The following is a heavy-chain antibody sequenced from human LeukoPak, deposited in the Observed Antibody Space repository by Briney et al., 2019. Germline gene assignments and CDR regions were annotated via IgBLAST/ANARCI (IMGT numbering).Heavy chain of an antibody. CDR3: ARSGYCSGGSCSYQYYYYYGMDV. CDR2: ISAYNGNT. D-gene: IGHD2-15*01. V-gene: IGHV1-18*01. Sequence: ASVKVSCKASGGTFSSYAISWVRRAPGQGLEWMGWISAYNGNTNYAQKLQGRVTMTTDTSTSTAYMELRSLRSDDTAVYYCARSGYCSGGSCSYQYYYYYGMDVWGQGTTVTVSS. J-gene: IGHJ6*02. CDR1: GGTFSSYA.